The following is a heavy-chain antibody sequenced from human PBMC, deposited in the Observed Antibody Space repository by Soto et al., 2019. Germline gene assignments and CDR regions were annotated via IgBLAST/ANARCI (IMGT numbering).Heavy chain of an antibody. J-gene: IGHJ2*01. CDR1: GGTFSNYP. Sequence: QVQLVQSGAEVKKPGSSVKVSCKASGGTFSNYPISWVRQAPGQGLEWMGGIIPIFGTVNYAQKFQGRVTITADESTSTASMELSSLRSEDTAVYYCARGNHRWLQLGYFDLWGRGTLVTVSS. V-gene: IGHV1-69*12. D-gene: IGHD5-12*01. CDR2: IIPIFGTV. CDR3: ARGNHRWLQLGYFDL.